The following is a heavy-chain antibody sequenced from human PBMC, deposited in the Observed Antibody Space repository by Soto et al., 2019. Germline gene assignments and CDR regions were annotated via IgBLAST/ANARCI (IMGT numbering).Heavy chain of an antibody. V-gene: IGHV3-23*01. CDR2: ISGSGGST. Sequence: GGSLRLSCAASGFTFSSYAMSWVRQAPGKGLEWVSAISGSGGSTYYADSVKGRFTISRDNSKNTLYLQMNGLRAEDTAVYYCASKMYNWNYVDYWGQGTLVTVSS. J-gene: IGHJ4*02. D-gene: IGHD1-20*01. CDR3: ASKMYNWNYVDY. CDR1: GFTFSSYA.